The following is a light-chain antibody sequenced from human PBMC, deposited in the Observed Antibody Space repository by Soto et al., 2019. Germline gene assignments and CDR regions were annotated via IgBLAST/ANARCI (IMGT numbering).Light chain of an antibody. CDR1: QSVTTNY. J-gene: IGKJ2*03. CDR3: QQYGNSPRYS. Sequence: EIVLTQSPGTLSLALGERATLSCRASQSVTTNYFAWYQQKPGQAPRLLIYGTSNRATGIPDRFSGRGCGTDFPLTISRLEPEDFAVYYCQQYGNSPRYSFGQGTKVEIK. CDR2: GTS. V-gene: IGKV3-20*01.